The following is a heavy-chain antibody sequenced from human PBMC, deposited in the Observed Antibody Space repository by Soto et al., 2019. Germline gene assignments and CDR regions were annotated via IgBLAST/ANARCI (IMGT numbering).Heavy chain of an antibody. D-gene: IGHD3-10*01. CDR3: ARGQSYYGSGGLPAYYYYYGMDV. J-gene: IGHJ6*02. CDR1: GGSISSYY. V-gene: IGHV4-4*07. CDR2: IYTSGST. Sequence: SETLSLTCTVSGGSISSYYWSWIRQPAGKGLEWIGRIYTSGSTNYNPSLKSRVTMSVDTSKNQFSLKLSSVTAADTAVYYCARGQSYYGSGGLPAYYYYYGMDVWGQGTTVTVSS.